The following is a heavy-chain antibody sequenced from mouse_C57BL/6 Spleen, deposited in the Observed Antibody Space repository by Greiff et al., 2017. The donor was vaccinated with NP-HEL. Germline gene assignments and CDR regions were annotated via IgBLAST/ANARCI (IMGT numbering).Heavy chain of an antibody. CDR1: GYTFTSYW. Sequence: VQLQQPGAELVRPGSSVKLSCKASGYTFTSYWMDWVKQRPGQGLEWIGNIYPSDSETHYNQKFKDKATLTVDKSSSTAYMQLSSLTSEDSAVYYCARRGNSSGYPWFAYWGQGTLVTVSA. V-gene: IGHV1-61*01. D-gene: IGHD3-2*02. CDR2: IYPSDSET. J-gene: IGHJ3*01. CDR3: ARRGNSSGYPWFAY.